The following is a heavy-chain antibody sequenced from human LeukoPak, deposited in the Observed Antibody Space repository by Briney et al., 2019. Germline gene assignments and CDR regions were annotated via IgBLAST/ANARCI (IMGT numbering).Heavy chain of an antibody. D-gene: IGHD3-22*01. CDR2: INHSGST. Sequence: SETLSLTCAVYGGSFSGYYWSWIRQPPGKGLEWIGEINHSGSTNYNPSLKSQVTISVDTSKNQFSLKLSSVTAADTAVYYCASSVVITTLRWFDPWGQGTLVTVSS. CDR3: ASSVVITTLRWFDP. V-gene: IGHV4-34*01. J-gene: IGHJ5*02. CDR1: GGSFSGYY.